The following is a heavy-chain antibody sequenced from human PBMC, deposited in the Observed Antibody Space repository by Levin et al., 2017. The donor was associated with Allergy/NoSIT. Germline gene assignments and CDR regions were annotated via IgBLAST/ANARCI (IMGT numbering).Heavy chain of an antibody. V-gene: IGHV3-23*01. CDR2: ISGSGGYT. CDR3: AKDDSGYDSWGGPFDY. Sequence: GGSLRLSCAASGFTFSSYAMSWVRQAPGKGLEWVSAISGSGGYTYYADSVKGRFTISRDNSKNTLYLQMNSLRAEDTAVYYCAKDDSGYDSWGGPFDYWGQGTMVTVSS. CDR1: GFTFSSYA. J-gene: IGHJ4*02. D-gene: IGHD5-12*01.